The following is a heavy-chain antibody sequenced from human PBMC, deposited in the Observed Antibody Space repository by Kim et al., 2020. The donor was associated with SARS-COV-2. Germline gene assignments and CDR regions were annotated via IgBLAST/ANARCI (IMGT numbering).Heavy chain of an antibody. D-gene: IGHD6-6*01. V-gene: IGHV1-18*01. J-gene: IGHJ4*02. Sequence: YAQKLQGRVTMTTDTSTSTAYMELRSLRSDDTAVYYCARASSLIAADDYWGQGTLVTVSS. CDR3: ARASSLIAADDY.